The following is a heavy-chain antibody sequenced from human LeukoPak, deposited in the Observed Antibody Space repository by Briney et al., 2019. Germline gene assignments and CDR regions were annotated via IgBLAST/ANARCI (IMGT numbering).Heavy chain of an antibody. V-gene: IGHV4-4*07. CDR2: IYTSGST. J-gene: IGHJ2*01. Sequence: PSETLSLTCTVSGGSISSYYWSWIRQPAGKGLEWIGRIYTSGSTNYNPFLKSRVTMSVDTSKNQFSLKLSSVTAADTAVYYCARDTNGSGSYPLFYWYFDLWGRGTLVTVSS. CDR3: ARDTNGSGSYPLFYWYFDL. D-gene: IGHD3-10*01. CDR1: GGSISSYY.